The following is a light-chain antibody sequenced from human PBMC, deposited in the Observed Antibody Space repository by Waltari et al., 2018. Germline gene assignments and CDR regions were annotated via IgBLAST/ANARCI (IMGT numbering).Light chain of an antibody. CDR3: SSYTSSSTLG. Sequence: QSALTQPASVSGSPGQSITTSCPGTSSHVGGYNYVSWYQQHPGKAPRLMIYDVSNRPSGVSNRFSGSKSGNTASLTISGLQAEDEADYYCSSYTSSSTLGFGGGTKLTVL. J-gene: IGLJ2*01. CDR2: DVS. V-gene: IGLV2-14*03. CDR1: SSHVGGYNY.